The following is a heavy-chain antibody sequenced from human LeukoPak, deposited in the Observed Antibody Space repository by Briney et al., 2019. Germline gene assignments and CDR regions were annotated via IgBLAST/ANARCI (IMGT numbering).Heavy chain of an antibody. CDR3: ASGYYGSGIYLLNWFYP. V-gene: IGHV4-39*01. Sequence: SETLSLTCTDSGGSIHSSSYYWGWIRQPPGKGLEWIGSIYYSGSTYYNPSLKSRVTISVDTSKNQFSLKLSSVTAADTAVYYCASGYYGSGIYLLNWFYPSGQGTLVTVSS. CDR2: IYYSGST. D-gene: IGHD3-10*01. J-gene: IGHJ5*02. CDR1: GGSIHSSSYY.